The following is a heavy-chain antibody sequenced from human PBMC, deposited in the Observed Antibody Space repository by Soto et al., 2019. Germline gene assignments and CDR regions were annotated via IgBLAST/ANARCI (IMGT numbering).Heavy chain of an antibody. CDR2: ISGSGGST. V-gene: IGHV3-23*01. J-gene: IGHJ6*03. CDR1: GFTFSSYA. D-gene: IGHD3-3*01. Sequence: GGSLRLSCAASGFTFSSYAMSWVRQAPGKGLEWVSAISGSGGSTYYADSVKGRFTISRDNSKNTLYLQMNSLRAEDTAVYYCAKAPVRFLEWSRPPYYYMYVWGKGTTVTVS. CDR3: AKAPVRFLEWSRPPYYYMYV.